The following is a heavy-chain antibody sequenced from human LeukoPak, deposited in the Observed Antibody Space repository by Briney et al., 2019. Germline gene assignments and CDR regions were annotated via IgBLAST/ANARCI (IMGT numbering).Heavy chain of an antibody. D-gene: IGHD6-19*01. V-gene: IGHV3-7*01. J-gene: IGHJ4*02. Sequence: GSLRLSCAASGFTSSSYWMSWVRQAPGKGLERVANIKQDGSEKYYVDSVKGRFTISRDNAKNSLSLQMNSLRAEDTAVYYCASRYSSGHGWGQGTLVTVSS. CDR2: IKQDGSEK. CDR1: GFTSSSYW. CDR3: ASRYSSGHG.